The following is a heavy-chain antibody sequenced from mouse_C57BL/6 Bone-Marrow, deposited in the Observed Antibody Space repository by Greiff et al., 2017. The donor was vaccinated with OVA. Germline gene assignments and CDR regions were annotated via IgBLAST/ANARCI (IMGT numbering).Heavy chain of an antibody. J-gene: IGHJ4*01. CDR2: IDPETGGT. V-gene: IGHV1-15*01. CDR1: GYTFTSYA. D-gene: IGHD2-5*01. CDR3: TRGYSNYYAMDY. Sequence: QVQLKQSGAELVRPGASVTLSCKASGYTFTSYAMHWVRQTPVHGLEWIGVIDPETGGTAYNQKFKGKAILTADKSSSTAYMERRSLTSEDSAVYYCTRGYSNYYAMDYWGQGTSVTVSS.